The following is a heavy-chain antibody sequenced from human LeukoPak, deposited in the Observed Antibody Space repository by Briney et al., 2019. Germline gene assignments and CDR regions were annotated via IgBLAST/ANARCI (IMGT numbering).Heavy chain of an antibody. J-gene: IGHJ5*02. CDR1: GYTFTGYY. V-gene: IGHV1-2*02. Sequence: ASVKVSCKASGYTFTGYYMHWVRQAPGQGLEWMGWINPDSGGTNYAQKFQGRVTMTRDTSTSTAYMELRSLRSDDTAVYYCANSSYARAWFDPWGQGTLVTVSS. CDR2: INPDSGGT. CDR3: ANSSYARAWFDP.